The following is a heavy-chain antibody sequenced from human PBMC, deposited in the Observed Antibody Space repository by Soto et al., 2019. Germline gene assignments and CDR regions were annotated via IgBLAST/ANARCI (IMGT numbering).Heavy chain of an antibody. CDR1: GFTLSNYD. Sequence: PAGSLRLSCAASGFTLSNYDMSWVREAPGKGLEWVSTISGRGGSTFYADSVKGRFTISRDNSKNTVHLQMNSLRAEDTAAYYCAIIIEATTKGFDPWGQGTLVTVSS. V-gene: IGHV3-23*01. CDR3: AIIIEATTKGFDP. CDR2: ISGRGGST. D-gene: IGHD1-26*01. J-gene: IGHJ5*02.